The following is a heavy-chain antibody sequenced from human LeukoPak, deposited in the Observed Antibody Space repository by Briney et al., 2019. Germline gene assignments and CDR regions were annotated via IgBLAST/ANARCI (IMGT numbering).Heavy chain of an antibody. J-gene: IGHJ4*02. CDR3: AREDGSSATCYDY. Sequence: SQTLSLTCTVSGGSISSGDYHWSWIRQPPGKGLEWIGYIYYSGSTYYNPSLKSRVALSVDTSKNQFSLKVNSVTAADTAVYYCAREDGSSATCYDYWGQGTLVTVSS. D-gene: IGHD2-2*01. V-gene: IGHV4-30-4*01. CDR1: GGSISSGDYH. CDR2: IYYSGST.